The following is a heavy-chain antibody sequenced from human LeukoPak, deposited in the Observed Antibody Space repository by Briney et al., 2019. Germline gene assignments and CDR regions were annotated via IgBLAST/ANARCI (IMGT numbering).Heavy chain of an antibody. CDR1: GFTFSSYS. J-gene: IGHJ4*02. V-gene: IGHV3-48*01. D-gene: IGHD3-22*01. CDR2: ISSSSSTI. Sequence: PGGSLRLSCAASGFTFSSYSMNWVRQAPGKGLEWVSYISSSSSTIYYADSVKGRFTISRDNAKNSLYLQMNSLRAEDTAVYYCARIVTYYYDSSGYFLPRRIDYWGQGTLSPSPQ. CDR3: ARIVTYYYDSSGYFLPRRIDY.